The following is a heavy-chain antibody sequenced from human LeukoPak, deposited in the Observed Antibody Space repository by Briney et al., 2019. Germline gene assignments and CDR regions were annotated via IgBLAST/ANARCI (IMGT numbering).Heavy chain of an antibody. V-gene: IGHV4-34*09. CDR2: INHSGST. J-gene: IGHJ6*02. Sequence: PSETLSLTCAVYGGSFSGYYWSWIRQPPGKGLEWIGEINHSGSTYYNPSLKSRVTISVDTSKNQFSLKLSSVTAADTAVYYCARSRGGGFTLYYYYGMDVWGQGTTVTVSS. CDR3: ARSRGGGFTLYYYYGMDV. D-gene: IGHD2-15*01. CDR1: GGSFSGYY.